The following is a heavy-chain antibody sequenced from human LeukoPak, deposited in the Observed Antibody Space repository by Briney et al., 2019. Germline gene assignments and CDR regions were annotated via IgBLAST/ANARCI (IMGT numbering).Heavy chain of an antibody. Sequence: GGSLRLSCAASTFTFSSYGMHWVRQAPGKGLEWVAFIHYDGNKRYYADSVKGRFTISRDNSKNTLYLQMNSLRPDDTALYYCANTMYSSAWSPFDYWGRGTLVTVSS. V-gene: IGHV3-30*02. CDR2: IHYDGNKR. D-gene: IGHD6-19*01. CDR1: TFTFSSYG. J-gene: IGHJ4*02. CDR3: ANTMYSSAWSPFDY.